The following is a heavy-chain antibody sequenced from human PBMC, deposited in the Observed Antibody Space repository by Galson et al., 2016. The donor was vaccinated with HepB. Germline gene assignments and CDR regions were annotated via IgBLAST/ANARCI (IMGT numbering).Heavy chain of an antibody. CDR3: AHSRCLLFEGPPRV. V-gene: IGHV2-5*02. J-gene: IGHJ4*02. D-gene: IGHD3-10*01. CDR1: GFSLSTSGVG. Sequence: ALVKPTQTLTLTCTFSGFSLSTSGVGVAWIRQPPRKALEWLALIYWDDSKRYSPSLKSRLTITKDTSKNQVVPKMTNMDPVDTATYYCAHSRCLLFEGPPRVWGQGTLVTVSS. CDR2: IYWDDSK.